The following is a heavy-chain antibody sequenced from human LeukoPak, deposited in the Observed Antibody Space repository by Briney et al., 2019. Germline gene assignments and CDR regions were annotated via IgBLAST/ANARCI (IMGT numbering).Heavy chain of an antibody. V-gene: IGHV4-34*01. CDR2: INHSGST. Sequence: SETLSLTCAVSGGSFSGYYWSWIRQPPGKGLEWIGEINHSGSTNYNPSLKSRVTISVDTSKNQFSLKLSSVTAADTAVYYCAREVRQQLDFDYWGQGTLVTVSS. D-gene: IGHD6-13*01. CDR3: AREVRQQLDFDY. J-gene: IGHJ4*02. CDR1: GGSFSGYY.